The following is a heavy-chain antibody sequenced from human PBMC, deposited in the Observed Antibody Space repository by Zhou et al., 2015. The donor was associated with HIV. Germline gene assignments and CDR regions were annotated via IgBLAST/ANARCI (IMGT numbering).Heavy chain of an antibody. CDR1: GFTFSNAW. D-gene: IGHD3-3*01. J-gene: IGHJ4*02. CDR3: ARDSLRRFDY. V-gene: IGHV3-7*01. Sequence: EVQLVDSGGGLVKPGGSLTVSCTASGFTFSNAWMSWVRQAPGKGLEWVASIKADGSEIHYVDSVRGRFTISRDNARNSLYLQMNSLRAEDTAVYYCARDSLRRFDYWGQGTLVTVSS. CDR2: IKADGSEI.